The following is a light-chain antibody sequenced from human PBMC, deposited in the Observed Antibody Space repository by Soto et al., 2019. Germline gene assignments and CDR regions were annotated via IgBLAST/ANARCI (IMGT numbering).Light chain of an antibody. CDR2: AAS. Sequence: DLQLTQSPSFLSASVGDRVTITCRASQGINNFLAWYQQKAGKAPKLLIYAASTLQSGVPSRFSGSGSGTDFTLTISSLQPEDFATYYCQQLNTYPHTFGQGTNLEIK. CDR1: QGINNF. CDR3: QQLNTYPHT. V-gene: IGKV1-9*01. J-gene: IGKJ2*01.